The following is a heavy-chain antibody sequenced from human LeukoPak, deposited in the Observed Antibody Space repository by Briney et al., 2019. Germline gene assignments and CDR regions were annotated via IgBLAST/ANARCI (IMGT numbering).Heavy chain of an antibody. D-gene: IGHD6-6*01. J-gene: IGHJ4*02. CDR1: GFTFSSYE. V-gene: IGHV3-48*03. Sequence: GGSLRLSCAASGFTFSSYEMNWVRQAPRKGLEWVSYISSSGSTIYYADSVKGRFTISRDNAKNSLYLQMNSLRAEDTAVYYCARGIAARPAYWGQGTLVTVSS. CDR3: ARGIAARPAY. CDR2: ISSSGSTI.